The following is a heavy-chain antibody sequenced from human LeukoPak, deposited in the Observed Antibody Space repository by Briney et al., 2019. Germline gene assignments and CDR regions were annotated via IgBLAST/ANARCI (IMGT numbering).Heavy chain of an antibody. J-gene: IGHJ6*04. CDR2: IIPIFGTA. V-gene: IGHV1-69*01. CDR1: GGTLSSYA. D-gene: IGHD2-2*01. Sequence: ASVKVSCKASGGTLSSYAISWVRQAPGQGLEWMGGIIPIFGTANYAQKFQGRVTITADESTSTAYMELSSLRSEDTAVYYCARGGVPAALYGMDVWGKGTTVTVSS. CDR3: ARGGVPAALYGMDV.